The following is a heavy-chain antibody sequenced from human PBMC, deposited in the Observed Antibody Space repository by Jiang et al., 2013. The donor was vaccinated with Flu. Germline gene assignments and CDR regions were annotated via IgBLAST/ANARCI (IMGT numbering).Heavy chain of an antibody. CDR1: GSISSGGYY. J-gene: IGHJ6*02. V-gene: IGHV4-31*02. Sequence: GSISSGGYYWSWIRQHPGKGLEWIGYIYYSGSTYYNPSLKSRVTISVDTSKNQFSLKLSSVTAADTAVYYCARDFVVVVAATYYYYGMDVWGQGTTVTVSS. CDR2: IYYSGST. D-gene: IGHD2-15*01. CDR3: ARDFVVVVAATYYYYGMDV.